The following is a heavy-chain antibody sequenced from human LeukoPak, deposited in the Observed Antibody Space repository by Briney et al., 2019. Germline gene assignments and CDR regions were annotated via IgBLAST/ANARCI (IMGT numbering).Heavy chain of an antibody. Sequence: GASVKVSCKVSGYTLTELSMHWVRQAPGKGLEWMGGFDPEDGETIYAQKFQGRVTMTEDTSTDTAYMELSRLRSDDTAVYYCAREFFLEVGATGGEGDAFDIWGQGTIVTVSS. J-gene: IGHJ3*02. V-gene: IGHV1-24*01. CDR2: FDPEDGET. CDR1: GYTLTELS. CDR3: AREFFLEVGATGGEGDAFDI. D-gene: IGHD1-26*01.